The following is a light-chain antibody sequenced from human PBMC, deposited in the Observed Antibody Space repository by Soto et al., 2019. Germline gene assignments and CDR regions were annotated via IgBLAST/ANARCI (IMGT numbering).Light chain of an antibody. V-gene: IGLV2-14*01. J-gene: IGLJ1*01. CDR1: SSDVGGYNY. CDR2: DVS. CDR3: CSYTTSNTRQIV. Sequence: QSVLTQPASVSGSPGQSITISCTGTSSDVGGYNYVSWYQQHPDKAPKFMIYDVSNRPSGVSNRFSGSESGNTASLTISGLQAEDEADYYCCSYTTSNTRQIVFGTGTKVTVL.